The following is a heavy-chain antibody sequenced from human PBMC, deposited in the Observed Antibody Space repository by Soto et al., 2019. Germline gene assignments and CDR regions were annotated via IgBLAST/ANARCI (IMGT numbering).Heavy chain of an antibody. J-gene: IGHJ4*02. CDR3: ARDKGACSDTSCQDFDY. CDR1: GGTLSSYP. V-gene: IGHV1-69*04. Sequence: QVQLVQSGAEVKNPGSSVKVSCKASGGTLSSYPFSCVRQAPGPGLEWMGRVIPNLGVTNYAKKFEGRFTIVVDTSTSAANMELNSLRYEDTAVYYCARDKGACSDTSCQDFDYWGQGTLVTVSS. CDR2: VIPNLGVT. D-gene: IGHD2-15*01.